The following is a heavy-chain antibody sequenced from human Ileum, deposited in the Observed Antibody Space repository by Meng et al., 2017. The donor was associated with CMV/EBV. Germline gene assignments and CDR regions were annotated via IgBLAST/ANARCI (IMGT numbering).Heavy chain of an antibody. V-gene: IGHV4-59*01. CDR3: AGTLFSQWKLNLFDP. CDR2: IYYRQSA. Sequence: SETLSLTCTVSGGLISNYYRSWIRQPPGKGLEWIGYIYYRQSAYYTPSLKSRVTISVDTSKNVCSLRLDSVTAADTAVYYCAGTLFSQWKLNLFDPWGHGTLVTVSS. D-gene: IGHD3-3*01. CDR1: GGLISNYY. J-gene: IGHJ5*02.